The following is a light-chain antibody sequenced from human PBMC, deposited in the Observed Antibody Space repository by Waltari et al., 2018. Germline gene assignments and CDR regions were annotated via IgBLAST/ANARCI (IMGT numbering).Light chain of an antibody. CDR1: GSNIGANYG. CDR3: QSYDNNLSGWV. J-gene: IGLJ3*02. CDR2: NNN. V-gene: IGLV1-40*01. Sequence: QSVLTQSPSVSGAPGQRVTISCTGRGSNIGANYGVHWYQQLPGSAPKVLIYNNNNRPSGVPDRFSGSKSGTSASLAITGLQAGDEAAYYCQSYDNNLSGWVFGGGTKLTVL.